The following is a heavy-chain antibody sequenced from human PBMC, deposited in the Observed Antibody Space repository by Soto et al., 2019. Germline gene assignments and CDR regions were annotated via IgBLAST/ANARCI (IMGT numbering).Heavy chain of an antibody. D-gene: IGHD6-13*01. CDR2: IWYDGSNK. V-gene: IGHV3-33*01. J-gene: IGHJ4*02. CDR1: VFTFSSYG. Sequence: QVQLVESGGGVVQPGRSLRLSCAASVFTFSSYGMHWVRQAPGKGLEWVAVIWYDGSNKYYADSVKGRFTISRDNSKNTLYLQMNSLRAEDTAVYYCARDYKQQLALDYWGQGTLVTVSS. CDR3: ARDYKQQLALDY.